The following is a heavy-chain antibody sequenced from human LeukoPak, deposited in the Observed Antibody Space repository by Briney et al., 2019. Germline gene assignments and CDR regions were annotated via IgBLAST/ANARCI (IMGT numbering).Heavy chain of an antibody. CDR3: ARGGSVGGSFDSSGYYPDY. J-gene: IGHJ4*02. CDR1: GFTFSSYE. CDR2: ISSSGSSI. D-gene: IGHD3-22*01. V-gene: IGHV3-48*03. Sequence: TGGSLRLSCAASGFTFSSYEMNWVRQAPGKGLEWVSYISSSGSSIYYADSVKGRFTISRDNAKNSLYLQMNSLRAEDTAVYYCARGGSVGGSFDSSGYYPDYWGQGTLVTVSS.